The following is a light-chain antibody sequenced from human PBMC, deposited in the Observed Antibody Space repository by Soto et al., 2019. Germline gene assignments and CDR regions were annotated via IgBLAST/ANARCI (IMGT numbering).Light chain of an antibody. CDR2: DVS. V-gene: IGLV2-14*01. CDR1: SSDVGGYNY. J-gene: IGLJ2*01. CDR3: SSYTSRSTLV. Sequence: QSVLTQPASVSGSPGQSITISCTGTSSDVGGYNYVSWYQQHPGKAPKFMIYDVSNRPSGVSNRFSGSKSGNTASLTISGLQAEDEADYYCSSYTSRSTLVFGGGTKLTVL.